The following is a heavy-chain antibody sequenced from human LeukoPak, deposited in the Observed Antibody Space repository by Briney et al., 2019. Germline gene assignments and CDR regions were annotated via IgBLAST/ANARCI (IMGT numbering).Heavy chain of an antibody. CDR3: ARNLWFGEFLDS. J-gene: IGHJ5*01. D-gene: IGHD3-10*01. V-gene: IGHV3-23*01. Sequence: GGSLRLSCAASGFTFSSYGMSWVRQAPGKGLEWVSAISGSGGSTYYADSVKGRFTISRDNSKNTLYLQMNSLRAEDTAVYYCARNLWFGEFLDSWGQGTLVTVSS. CDR1: GFTFSSYG. CDR2: ISGSGGST.